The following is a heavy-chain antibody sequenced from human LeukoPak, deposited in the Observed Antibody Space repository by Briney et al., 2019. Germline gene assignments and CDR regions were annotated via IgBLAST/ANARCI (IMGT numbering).Heavy chain of an antibody. J-gene: IGHJ4*02. Sequence: GESLKISCKGSGYSFNTYWIGWVRQMPGKGLEWMGIIYPGDSDTGYSPSFQGQVTISADKSISTAYLQWSSLKASDTAMYYCARRGDYGENYFDYWGQGTLVTVSS. CDR1: GYSFNTYW. V-gene: IGHV5-51*01. D-gene: IGHD4-17*01. CDR2: IYPGDSDT. CDR3: ARRGDYGENYFDY.